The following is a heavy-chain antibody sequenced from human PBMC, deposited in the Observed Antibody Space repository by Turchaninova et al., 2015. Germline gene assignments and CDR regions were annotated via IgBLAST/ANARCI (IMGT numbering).Heavy chain of an antibody. CDR3: AHRRVGATHHDAFDI. D-gene: IGHD1-26*01. V-gene: IGHV2-5*02. CDR2: IYWDDDK. CDR1: GCSVSTSGVG. Sequence: QITLKESGPTLVNPTQTLTLTCTFPGCSVSTSGVGVGWIRQPPGKAREWLALIYWDDDKRYSPSLKSRLTITKDTSKNQVVLTMTNMDPVDTATYYCAHRRVGATHHDAFDIWGQGTMVTVSS. J-gene: IGHJ3*02.